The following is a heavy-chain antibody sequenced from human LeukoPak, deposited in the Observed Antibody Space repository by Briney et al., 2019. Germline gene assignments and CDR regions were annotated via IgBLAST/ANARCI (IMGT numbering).Heavy chain of an antibody. Sequence: KTSETLSLTCTVSGGSVSSSSYYWSWIRQPPGKGLEWIGYIYYSGSTNYNPSLKSRVTISVDTSKNQFSLKLSSVTAADTAVYYCARRRNWGLDYWGQGTLVTVSS. D-gene: IGHD7-27*01. CDR3: ARRRNWGLDY. J-gene: IGHJ4*02. V-gene: IGHV4-61*01. CDR2: IYYSGST. CDR1: GGSVSSSSYY.